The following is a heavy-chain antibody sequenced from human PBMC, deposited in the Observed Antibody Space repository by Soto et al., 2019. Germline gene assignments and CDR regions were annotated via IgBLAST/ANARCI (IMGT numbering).Heavy chain of an antibody. V-gene: IGHV4-39*01. CDR2: MYYGGST. D-gene: IGHD6-13*01. CDR1: GGFVSSGSYY. CDR3: ARHFRDDSSSWYPNWFDP. Sequence: TSETLSLTCAVYGGFVSSGSYYWSWIRQPPGKGLEWIGGMYYGGSTYYNPSLKSRVTISVDTSKNQFSLKLSSVTAADTAVYYCARHFRDDSSSWYPNWFDPWGQGTLVTVSS. J-gene: IGHJ5*02.